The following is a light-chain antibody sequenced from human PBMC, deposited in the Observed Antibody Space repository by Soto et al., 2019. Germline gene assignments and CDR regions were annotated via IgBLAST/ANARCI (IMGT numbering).Light chain of an antibody. V-gene: IGKV1-39*01. CDR3: QQSYTIPYT. Sequence: DIQMTQSPPSLSASVGDRVTITCRASQTISSYLNWYQQSPGKAPKLLIYAASSVQNGVPSRFSGSGSGTDFTLTINSLQPGDSATYYCQQSYTIPYTFGQGTKLEI. CDR2: AAS. J-gene: IGKJ2*01. CDR1: QTISSY.